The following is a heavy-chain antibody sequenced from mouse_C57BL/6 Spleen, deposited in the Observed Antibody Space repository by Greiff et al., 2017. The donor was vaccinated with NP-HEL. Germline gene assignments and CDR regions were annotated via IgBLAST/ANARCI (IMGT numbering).Heavy chain of an antibody. CDR1: GYTFTDYY. J-gene: IGHJ3*01. Sequence: VQLQQSGAELVRPGASVKLSCKASGYTFTDYYINWVKQRPGQGLEWIARIYPGSGNTYYNEKFKGKATLTAEKSSSTAYMQLSSLTSEDSAVYFSARDGYTWFAYWGQGTLVTVSA. CDR2: IYPGSGNT. D-gene: IGHD2-3*01. V-gene: IGHV1-76*01. CDR3: ARDGYTWFAY.